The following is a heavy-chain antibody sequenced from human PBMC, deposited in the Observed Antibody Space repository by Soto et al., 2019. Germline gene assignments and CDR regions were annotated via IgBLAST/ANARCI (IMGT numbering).Heavy chain of an antibody. CDR3: ARVNYYDSSGPSWFDP. Sequence: SETLSLTCTVSGGSISSGDYYWSWIRQPPGKGLEWIGYIYYSGSTYYNPSLKSRVTISVDTSKNQFSLKLSSVTAADTAVYYCARVNYYDSSGPSWFDPWGQGTLVTVSS. CDR2: IYYSGST. CDR1: GGSISSGDYY. J-gene: IGHJ5*02. D-gene: IGHD3-22*01. V-gene: IGHV4-30-4*01.